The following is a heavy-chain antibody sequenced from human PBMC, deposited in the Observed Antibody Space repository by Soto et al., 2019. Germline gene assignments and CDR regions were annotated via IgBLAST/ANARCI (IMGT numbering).Heavy chain of an antibody. D-gene: IGHD2-2*01. CDR1: RDTFNRYT. J-gene: IGHJ6*02. CDR2: IIPMFGIA. V-gene: IGHV1-69*04. CDR3: SRDWGRSDVIPAAISAMDV. Sequence: SVKVSCKGSRDTFNRYTVTWVRQAPGQGLEWMGSIIPMFGIASYAQNFQGRVTITADKSTNTAYMELSSLRSEDTAVYYCSRDWGRSDVIPAAISAMDVWGQGTSVTVSS.